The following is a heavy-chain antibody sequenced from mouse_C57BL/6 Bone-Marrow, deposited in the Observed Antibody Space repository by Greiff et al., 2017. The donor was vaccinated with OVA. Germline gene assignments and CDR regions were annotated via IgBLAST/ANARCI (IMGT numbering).Heavy chain of an antibody. V-gene: IGHV5-4*01. J-gene: IGHJ4*01. CDR2: ISDGGSYT. D-gene: IGHD1-1*01. CDR3: ARDERVLLLPHYAMDY. CDR1: GFTFSSYA. Sequence: EVQLQESGGGLVKPGGSLKLSCAASGFTFSSYAMSWVRQTPEKRLEWVATISDGGSYTYYPDNVKGRFTISRDNAKNNLYLQMSHLKSEDTAMYYCARDERVLLLPHYAMDYWGQGTSVTVSS.